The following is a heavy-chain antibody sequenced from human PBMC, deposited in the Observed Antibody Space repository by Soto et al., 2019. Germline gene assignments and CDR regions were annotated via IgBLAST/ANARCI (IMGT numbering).Heavy chain of an antibody. CDR2: FDPADGKT. D-gene: IGHD3-16*01. V-gene: IGHV1-24*01. J-gene: IGHJ1*01. CDR1: GYTLTELS. Sequence: QVQLVQSGAEVKKPGASVKVSCKVSGYTLTELSMHWVRQPPGKGLEWMGGFDPADGKTIYAQKFQGRVTMTEDTSTVTAYMELSSLSSEDTAVYYCVTAQGAFEAEYFQYWGQGTLVTVSS. CDR3: VTAQGAFEAEYFQY.